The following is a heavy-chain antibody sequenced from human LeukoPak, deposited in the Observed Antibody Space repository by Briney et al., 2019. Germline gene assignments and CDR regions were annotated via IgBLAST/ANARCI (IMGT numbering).Heavy chain of an antibody. CDR1: GGSISSGGYY. Sequence: SQTLSLTCTVSGGSISSGGYYWSWIRQHPGKGLEWIGYIYYSGSTYYNPSLKSRVTISVDTSKNQFSLKLSSVTAADTAVYYCASRPCSSTSCYWSFGYWGQGTLVTVSS. D-gene: IGHD2-2*01. J-gene: IGHJ4*02. CDR3: ASRPCSSTSCYWSFGY. CDR2: IYYSGST. V-gene: IGHV4-31*03.